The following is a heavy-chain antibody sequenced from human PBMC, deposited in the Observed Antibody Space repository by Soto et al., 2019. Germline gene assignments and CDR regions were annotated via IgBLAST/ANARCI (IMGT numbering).Heavy chain of an antibody. Sequence: QVQLVESGGGVVQPGRSLRLSCAASGFTFSSYAMHWVRQAPGKGLEWVAVISYDGSNKYYADSVKGRFTISRDNXXNTMYLQMNSLRAEDTAVYYCARAQMVYAIGYFDYWGQGTLVTVSS. CDR1: GFTFSSYA. V-gene: IGHV3-30-3*01. CDR2: ISYDGSNK. J-gene: IGHJ4*02. CDR3: ARAQMVYAIGYFDY. D-gene: IGHD2-8*01.